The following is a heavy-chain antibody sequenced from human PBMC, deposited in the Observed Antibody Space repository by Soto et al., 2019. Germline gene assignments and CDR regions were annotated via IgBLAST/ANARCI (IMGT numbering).Heavy chain of an antibody. J-gene: IGHJ4*02. Sequence: GGSLSLSCAASGFTFSSYPMSWVRQAPGKGLEWASAISGSGGSTYYADSVKGRFTISRDNSENTLYLQMNSLRAEDTAVYYCAKDRAELVTSRHDYWGQGTLVTVSS. CDR2: ISGSGGST. CDR1: GFTFSSYP. V-gene: IGHV3-23*01. D-gene: IGHD3-9*01. CDR3: AKDRAELVTSRHDY.